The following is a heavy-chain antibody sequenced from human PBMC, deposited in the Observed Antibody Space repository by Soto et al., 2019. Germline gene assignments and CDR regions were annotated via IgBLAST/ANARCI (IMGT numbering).Heavy chain of an antibody. CDR1: GASFSRGGYY. CDR2: IYYSGNT. D-gene: IGHD3-16*01. Sequence: QVQLQESGPGLVKPSQTLSLTCTVSGASFSRGGYYWSWIRQHPGKGLEWIGYIYYSGNTSYNPSLKSRVIISLDTCKNQFSLKLTSVTAADTAVYSCAREGALGNFEYLGQGTLVTVSS. J-gene: IGHJ4*02. CDR3: AREGALGNFEY. V-gene: IGHV4-31*03.